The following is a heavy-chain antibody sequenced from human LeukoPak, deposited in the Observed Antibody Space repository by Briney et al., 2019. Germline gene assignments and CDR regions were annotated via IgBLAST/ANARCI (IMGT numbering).Heavy chain of an antibody. Sequence: LSGGFLRLSCVASGFTFSNYWMSWVRQAPGKGLEWVANIKQDGSETYYVDSVRGRFTISRDNAKNSLYLQMNSLRAEDTAVYYCARGRRLGDYFDYWGQGTLVTVSS. CDR1: GFTFSNYW. V-gene: IGHV3-7*03. CDR3: ARGRRLGDYFDY. CDR2: IKQDGSET. D-gene: IGHD3-16*01. J-gene: IGHJ4*02.